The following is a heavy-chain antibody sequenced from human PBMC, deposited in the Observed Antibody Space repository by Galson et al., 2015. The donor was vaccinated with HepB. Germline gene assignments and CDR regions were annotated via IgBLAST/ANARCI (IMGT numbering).Heavy chain of an antibody. V-gene: IGHV1-2*04. CDR1: GYTFTSYY. Sequence: SVKVSCKASGYTFTSYYMHWVRQAPGQGLEWMGWINPNSGSTNYAQKFQGWVTMTRDTSISTAYMELSRLRSDDTAVYYCARDSRTTVTTFPYYYCMDDWGRGTTVTVSS. CDR2: INPNSGST. J-gene: IGHJ6*04. CDR3: ARDSRTTVTTFPYYYCMDD. D-gene: IGHD4-11*01.